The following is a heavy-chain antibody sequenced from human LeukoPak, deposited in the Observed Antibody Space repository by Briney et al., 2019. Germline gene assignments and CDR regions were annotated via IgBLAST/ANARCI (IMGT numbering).Heavy chain of an antibody. CDR1: GGSISSSSYY. CDR3: AELGYSSGLGY. CDR2: IYYSGST. J-gene: IGHJ4*02. Sequence: SETLSLTCTVSGGSISSSSYYWGWIRQPPGKGLEWIGSIYYSGSTYYNPSLKSRVTTSVDTSKNQFSLKLSSVTAADTAVYYCAELGYSSGLGYWGQGTLVTVSS. D-gene: IGHD6-19*01. V-gene: IGHV4-39*01.